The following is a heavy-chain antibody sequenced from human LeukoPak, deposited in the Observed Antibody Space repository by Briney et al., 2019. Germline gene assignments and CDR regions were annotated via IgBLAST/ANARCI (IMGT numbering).Heavy chain of an antibody. CDR1: GFTFSSYA. CDR2: ISGSGGST. D-gene: IGHD1-26*01. Sequence: HSGGSLRLSCAASGFTFSSYAMSWVRQAPGKGLEWVSAISGSGGSTYYADPVKGRFTISRDNSKNTLYLQMNSLRAEDTAVYYCAKDPSYEEWELLSDYWGQGTLVTVSS. V-gene: IGHV3-23*01. J-gene: IGHJ4*02. CDR3: AKDPSYEEWELLSDY.